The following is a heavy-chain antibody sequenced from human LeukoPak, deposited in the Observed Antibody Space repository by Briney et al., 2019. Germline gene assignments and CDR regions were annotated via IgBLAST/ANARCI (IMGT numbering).Heavy chain of an antibody. D-gene: IGHD3-22*01. CDR3: VNSSGYSRDY. Sequence: PSETLSLTCTVSGGSISSSSYYWGWIRQPPGKGLEWIGSIYYSGSTYYNPSLKSRVTISVDTSKNQFSLKLSSVTAADTAVYYCVNSSGYSRDYWGQGTLVTVSS. CDR1: GGSISSSSYY. J-gene: IGHJ4*02. V-gene: IGHV4-39*01. CDR2: IYYSGST.